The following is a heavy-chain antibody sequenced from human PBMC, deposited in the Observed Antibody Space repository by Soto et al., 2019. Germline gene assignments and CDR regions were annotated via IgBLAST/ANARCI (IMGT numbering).Heavy chain of an antibody. CDR3: ARDSSVAGNNAFDI. CDR1: GYTFTGYY. D-gene: IGHD6-19*01. J-gene: IGHJ3*02. Sequence: GGSVKVSCKASGYTFTGYYMHWVRQAPGQGLEWMGWINPNSGGTNYAQKFQGWVTMTRDTSISTAYMELSRLRSDDTAVYYCARDSSVAGNNAFDIWGQGTMVTVSS. V-gene: IGHV1-2*04. CDR2: INPNSGGT.